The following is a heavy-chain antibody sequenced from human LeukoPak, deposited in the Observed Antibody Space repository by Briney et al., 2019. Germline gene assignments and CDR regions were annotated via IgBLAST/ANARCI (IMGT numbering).Heavy chain of an antibody. CDR2: ISGSGSTK. CDR3: ARVGSIAAAGTPDY. J-gene: IGHJ4*02. V-gene: IGHV3-11*01. Sequence: PGGSLRLSCAASGFTFSDYYMSWIRQAPGKGLEWVSHISGSGSTKIYADSVKGRFTISRDNAENSLYLQVNGLRAEDTAVYYCARVGSIAAAGTPDYWGQGTLVTVSS. CDR1: GFTFSDYY. D-gene: IGHD6-13*01.